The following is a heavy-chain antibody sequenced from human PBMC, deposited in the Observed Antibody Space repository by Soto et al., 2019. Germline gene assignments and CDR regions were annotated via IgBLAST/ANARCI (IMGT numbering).Heavy chain of an antibody. J-gene: IGHJ4*02. D-gene: IGHD1-1*01. CDR1: GFSFSGYD. V-gene: IGHV3-11*01. Sequence: QVQLMESGGGLVKPGGSLRLSCAASGFSFSGYDMSWTRQAPGKGPEWISYISGSGSSVYYTDSVKGRFTISRDNTKNSLHLQMNSLRADDTGVYYSARWNGGSDYWGPGTRVTVSS. CDR3: ARWNGGSDY. CDR2: ISGSGSSV.